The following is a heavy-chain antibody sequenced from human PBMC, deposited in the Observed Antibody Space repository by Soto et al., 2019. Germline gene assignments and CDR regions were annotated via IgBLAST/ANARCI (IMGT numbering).Heavy chain of an antibody. CDR2: IIPILGIA. CDR1: GGTFSSYT. J-gene: IGHJ4*02. Sequence: QVQLVQSGAEVKKPGSSVKVSCKASGGTFSSYTISWVRQAPGQGLEWMRRIIPILGIANYAQKFQGRVTITADKSTSTAYMELSSLRSEDTAVYYCARDPSIAAAGTGSYWGQGTLVTVSS. V-gene: IGHV1-69*08. D-gene: IGHD6-13*01. CDR3: ARDPSIAAAGTGSY.